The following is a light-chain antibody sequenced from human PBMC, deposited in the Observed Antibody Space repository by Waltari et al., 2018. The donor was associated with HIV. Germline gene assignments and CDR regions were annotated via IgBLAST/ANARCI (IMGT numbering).Light chain of an antibody. CDR2: DAS. CDR1: QDITNL. Sequence: DIRMTQSPSSLSASVGDRVTTTCQASQDITNLLNWYQQKPGTAPKLLIYDASTLEVGVSSRFSGSGSGTTFRFTITNLQPEDVGTFYCQQYANVPPITFGQGTRVEIK. V-gene: IGKV1-33*01. J-gene: IGKJ5*01. CDR3: QQYANVPPIT.